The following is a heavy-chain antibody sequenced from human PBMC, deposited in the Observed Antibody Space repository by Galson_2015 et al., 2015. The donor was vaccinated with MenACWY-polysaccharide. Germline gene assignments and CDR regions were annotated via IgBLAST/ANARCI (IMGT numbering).Heavy chain of an antibody. CDR3: ARDPVDGSGHFDY. D-gene: IGHD6-19*01. CDR2: IKGDGSSI. J-gene: IGHJ4*02. V-gene: IGHV3-74*01. CDR1: GFTLSSYW. Sequence: SLRLSCAASGFTLSSYWMHWVRQVPGKGLMWVSRIKGDGSSIIYADSVKGRFTISRDNTKNTVWLQMNSLRVEDTAVYYCARDPVDGSGHFDYWGQGTLVTVSS.